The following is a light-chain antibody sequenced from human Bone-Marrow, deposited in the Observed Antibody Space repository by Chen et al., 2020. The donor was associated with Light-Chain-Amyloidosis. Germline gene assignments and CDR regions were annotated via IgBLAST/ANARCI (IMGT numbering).Light chain of an antibody. Sequence: QSVLTQPPSASGTPGQRVTISCSGSSSNIGSNYVIWYQQLPGTAPQLLLYKSNERPSGVPERVSGSKSGYSASLAISGLRSEDEADYYCATWDDSLSGWVFGGGTKLTVL. J-gene: IGLJ3*02. CDR2: KSN. CDR1: SSNIGSNY. V-gene: IGLV1-47*01. CDR3: ATWDDSLSGWV.